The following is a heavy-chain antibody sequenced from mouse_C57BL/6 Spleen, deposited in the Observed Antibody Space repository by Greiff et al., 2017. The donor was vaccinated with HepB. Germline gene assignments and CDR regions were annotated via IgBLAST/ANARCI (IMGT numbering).Heavy chain of an antibody. D-gene: IGHD6-1*01. V-gene: IGHV5-17*01. Sequence: EVQLVESGGGLVKPGGSLKLSCAASGFTFSDYGMHWVRQAPEKGLEWVAYISSGSSTIYYADTVKGRFTISRDNAKNTLFLQMTSLRSEDTAMYYCARCQFAYWGQGTLVTVSA. J-gene: IGHJ3*01. CDR1: GFTFSDYG. CDR3: ARCQFAY. CDR2: ISSGSSTI.